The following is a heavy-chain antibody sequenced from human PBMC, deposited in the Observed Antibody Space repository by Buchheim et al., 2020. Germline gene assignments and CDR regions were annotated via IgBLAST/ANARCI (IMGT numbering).Heavy chain of an antibody. V-gene: IGHV2-70*15. D-gene: IGHD4-17*01. CDR3: ARQTVQNSGVDY. CDR1: GFSLSTNGMS. CDR2: IDWDDDD. J-gene: IGHJ4*02. Sequence: QVTLRESGPALVKPTQTLTLTCTFSGFSLSTNGMSVSWIRQPPGKALEWLARIDWDDDDYYSTSLKPRLTISKDTSNNQVVLTMTNMDPVDTATYFCARQTVQNSGVDYWGRGTL.